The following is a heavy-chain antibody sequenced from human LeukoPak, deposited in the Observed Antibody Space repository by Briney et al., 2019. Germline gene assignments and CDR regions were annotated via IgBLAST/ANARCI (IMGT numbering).Heavy chain of an antibody. Sequence: GGSLRLSCAASGFIFSNYAITWIRQAPGKGLEWVSEISGSGESTYYGDSVKVRFTISRDNSKNTLYLQMNSLRAGDTAIYYCAREHWDFDYWGQGTLVTVSS. V-gene: IGHV3-23*01. CDR1: GFIFSNYA. D-gene: IGHD7-27*01. CDR3: AREHWDFDY. J-gene: IGHJ4*02. CDR2: ISGSGEST.